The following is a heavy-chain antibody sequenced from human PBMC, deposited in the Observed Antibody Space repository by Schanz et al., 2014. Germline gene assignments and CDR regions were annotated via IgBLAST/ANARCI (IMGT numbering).Heavy chain of an antibody. CDR3: AGAAYCRGAGCALYYALDV. CDR1: GYTVSSNY. Sequence: EVQVVESGGGLIQPGGSLRLSCAASGYTVSSNYMSWVRQAPGKGLEWVSVIYNGGGGRTYYADSVKGRFTISSDNSKNTVFLQMNSLRAEDTGVYYCAGAAYCRGAGCALYYALDVWGQGTTVTVSS. J-gene: IGHJ6*02. CDR2: IYNGGGGRT. V-gene: IGHV3-53*01. D-gene: IGHD2-15*01.